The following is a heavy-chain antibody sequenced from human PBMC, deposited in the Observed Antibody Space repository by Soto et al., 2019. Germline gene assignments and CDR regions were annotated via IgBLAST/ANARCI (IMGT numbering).Heavy chain of an antibody. V-gene: IGHV4-59*01. J-gene: IGHJ4*02. CDR1: GGSSSSYY. CDR2: IYYSGST. D-gene: IGHD1-1*01. CDR3: ARGTRNFDY. Sequence: PSETLSLTCTVSGGSSSSYYWSWIRQPPGKGLEWIGYIYYSGSTNYNPSLKSRVTISVDTSKNQFSLKLSSVTAADTAVYYCARGTRNFDYWGQGTLVTVSS.